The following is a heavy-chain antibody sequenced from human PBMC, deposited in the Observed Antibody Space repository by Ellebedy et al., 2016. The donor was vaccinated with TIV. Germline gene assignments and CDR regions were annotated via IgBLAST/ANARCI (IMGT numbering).Heavy chain of an antibody. CDR2: VFHTGNT. Sequence: MPSETLSPTCSVSGDSIITYVYWAWIRQPPGKGLESMGSVFHTGNTYYNPALKSRLTISVAKSKNQFSLKMSSVTAADTAVYYCARDLSYGDSFKFAFDIWGQGTMVSVSS. CDR1: GDSIITYVY. J-gene: IGHJ3*02. D-gene: IGHD4-17*01. V-gene: IGHV4-38-2*02. CDR3: ARDLSYGDSFKFAFDI.